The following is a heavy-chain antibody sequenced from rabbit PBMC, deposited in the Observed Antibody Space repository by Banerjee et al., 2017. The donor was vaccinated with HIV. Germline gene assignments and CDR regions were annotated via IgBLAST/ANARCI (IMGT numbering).Heavy chain of an antibody. CDR2: VAIGSGNT. CDR3: AREDISVWGFNL. D-gene: IGHD4-1*01. CDR1: GFSFSSSYY. Sequence: QSLEESGGDLVKPGASLTLTCTASGFSFSSSYYMCWVRQAPGKGLEWIGCVAIGSGNTYYASWAKGRFTISKTSSTTVTLQMTSLTAADTATYFCAREDISVWGFNLWGPGTLVTVS. J-gene: IGHJ4*01. V-gene: IGHV1S40*01.